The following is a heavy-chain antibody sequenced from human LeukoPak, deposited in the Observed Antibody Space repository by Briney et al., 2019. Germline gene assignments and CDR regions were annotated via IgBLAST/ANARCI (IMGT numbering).Heavy chain of an antibody. Sequence: PGGSLRLSCAASGFTFSSYGMHWVRQAPGKGLEWVAFIRYDGSNKYYADSVKGRFTISRDNSKNTLYLQMNSLRAEDTAVYYCAKEGQYCSSTSCYNPTNAFDIWGQGTMVTVSS. CDR1: GFTFSSYG. V-gene: IGHV3-30*02. D-gene: IGHD2-2*02. CDR2: IRYDGSNK. J-gene: IGHJ3*02. CDR3: AKEGQYCSSTSCYNPTNAFDI.